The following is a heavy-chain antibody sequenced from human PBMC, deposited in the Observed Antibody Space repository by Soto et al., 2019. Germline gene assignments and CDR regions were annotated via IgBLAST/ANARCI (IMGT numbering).Heavy chain of an antibody. V-gene: IGHV4-30-2*01. CDR2: IYHSGST. J-gene: IGHJ6*02. CDR3: ARGRNYYYYGMDV. Sequence: SETLSLTCAVSGGSISSGGYSWSWIRQPPGKGREWMGYIYHSGSTYYNPSLKSRVTISVDRSKNQYSLKLSSVTAADTAVYYCARGRNYYYYGMDVWGQGTTVTVSS. CDR1: GGSISSGGYS.